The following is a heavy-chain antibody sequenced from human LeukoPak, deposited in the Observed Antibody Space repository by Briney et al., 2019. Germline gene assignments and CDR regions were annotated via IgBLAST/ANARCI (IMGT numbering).Heavy chain of an antibody. CDR1: GGSISSYY. Sequence: SETLSLTCTVSGGSISSYYWSWIRQPPGKGLEWIGYIYYSGSTNYNPSLKSRVTISVDTSKNQFSLQLSSVTAADTAVYYCARHLIPSGQLLFDYWGQGTLVTVSS. CDR2: IYYSGST. V-gene: IGHV4-59*08. CDR3: ARHLIPSGQLLFDY. J-gene: IGHJ4*02. D-gene: IGHD2-2*01.